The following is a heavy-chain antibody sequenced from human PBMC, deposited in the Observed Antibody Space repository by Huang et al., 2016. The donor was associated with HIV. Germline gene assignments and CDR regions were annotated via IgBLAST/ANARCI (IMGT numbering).Heavy chain of an antibody. D-gene: IGHD3-10*01. J-gene: IGHJ4*02. CDR2: VYHRGSA. V-gene: IGHV4-34*01. CDR1: GGSFCDSF. Sequence: QVRLEQWGPNLLKPSDTLSLKCAVYGGSFCDSFWTWIRQSPVKGLEWIGEVYHRGSATHNPSLRSRVSMSVDSAKKQFYLNLTSVTAADTAVYFCARPKMTATPSDSSWSYFDFWGRGTPVTVSS. CDR3: ARPKMTATPSDSSWSYFDF.